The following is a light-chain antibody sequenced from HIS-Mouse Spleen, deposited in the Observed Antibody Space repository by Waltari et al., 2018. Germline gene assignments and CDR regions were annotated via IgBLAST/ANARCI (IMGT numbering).Light chain of an antibody. CDR2: EVS. J-gene: IGLJ2*01. V-gene: IGLV2-18*02. CDR1: RSACGSYNP. Sequence: QSALTQPPSVSGSPGQSVAIACPATRSACGSYNPLPWYQQPPGTAPKLMIYEVSTRPSGVPDRFSGSKSGNTASLTISGLQAEDEADYYCSSYTSSSVVFGGGTKLTVL. CDR3: SSYTSSSVV.